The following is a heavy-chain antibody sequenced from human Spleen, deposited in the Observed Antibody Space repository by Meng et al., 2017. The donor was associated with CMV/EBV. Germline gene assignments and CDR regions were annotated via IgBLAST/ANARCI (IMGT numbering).Heavy chain of an antibody. Sequence: GESLKISCAASGFTFSSYWMHWVRQAPGKGLVWVSRINSDGSSTNYADSVKGRFTISRDNAKNTLYLQMNSLRAEDTAVYYCARTVTVVPAAISPNYFDYWGQGTLVTVSS. CDR3: ARTVTVVPAAISPNYFDY. J-gene: IGHJ4*02. D-gene: IGHD2-2*01. CDR2: INSDGSST. CDR1: GFTFSSYW. V-gene: IGHV3-74*01.